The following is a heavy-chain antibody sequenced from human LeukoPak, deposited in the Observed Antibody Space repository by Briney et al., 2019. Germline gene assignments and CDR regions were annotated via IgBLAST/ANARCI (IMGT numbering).Heavy chain of an antibody. Sequence: SVKVSCKASGGTFSSYAISWVRQAPGQGLEWMGRIIPIFGTANYAQKFQGRVTITADKSTSTAYMELSSLRSEDTAVYYCARSSIAARRSPGYWGQGTLVTVSS. CDR2: IIPIFGTA. CDR1: GGTFSSYA. J-gene: IGHJ4*02. D-gene: IGHD6-6*01. V-gene: IGHV1-69*06. CDR3: ARSSIAARRSPGY.